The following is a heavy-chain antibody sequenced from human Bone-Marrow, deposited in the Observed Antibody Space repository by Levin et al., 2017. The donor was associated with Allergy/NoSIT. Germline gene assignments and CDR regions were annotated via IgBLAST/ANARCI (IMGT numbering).Heavy chain of an antibody. CDR2: IYFSATT. CDR1: GGSVTNSY. V-gene: IGHV4-59*02. D-gene: IGHD4-17*01. Sequence: SQTLSLTCTVSGGSVTNSYWSWIRQPPGKGLEWIGYIYFSATTSYNPSLKSRVTISVDTSKNQFSLRLTSVTAADTAVDYCAGTGEYGDSAFWGQGTLVIVSS. J-gene: IGHJ4*02. CDR3: AGTGEYGDSAF.